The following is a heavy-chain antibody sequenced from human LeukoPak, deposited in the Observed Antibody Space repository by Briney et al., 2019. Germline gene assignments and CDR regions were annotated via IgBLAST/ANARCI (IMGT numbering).Heavy chain of an antibody. CDR1: GGSISSGGYY. V-gene: IGHV4-31*03. CDR2: IYYSGST. D-gene: IGHD3-22*01. Sequence: SETLSLTCTVSGGSISSGGYYWSWIRQLPGKGLECIGFIYYSGSTFYNQSLKSRVTISIDTSKNQFSLKLSSVTAADTAVYYCASLYYFDSSGYYCGKADIWGQGIMVTVSS. CDR3: ASLYYFDSSGYYCGKADI. J-gene: IGHJ3*02.